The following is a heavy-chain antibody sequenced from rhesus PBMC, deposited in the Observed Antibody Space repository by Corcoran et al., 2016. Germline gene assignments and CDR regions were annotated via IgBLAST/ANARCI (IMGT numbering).Heavy chain of an antibody. CDR3: ASEGYSSGLDF. CDR1: GGSISSSY. CDR2: IYGSGSST. Sequence: QLQLQESGPGLVKPSETLSVTCAVSGGSISSSYWSWIRQAPGKGLEWIGYIYGSGSSTNYNPSLKSRVTLSVDTSKNQLSLKLSSVTAAETAVYYCASEGYSSGLDFWGQGVLVTVSS. D-gene: IGHD6-31*01. V-gene: IGHV4-169*02. J-gene: IGHJ4*01.